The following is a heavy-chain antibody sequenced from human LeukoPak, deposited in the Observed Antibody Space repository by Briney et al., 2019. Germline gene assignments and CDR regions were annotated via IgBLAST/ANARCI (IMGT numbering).Heavy chain of an antibody. CDR2: IRSRRFGETR. CDR3: VRGAVIESFDY. Sequence: PGGSLTLSCTASGFTFGDYAMSWVRQAPGKGLEWVGFIRSRRFGETREYAASVKGRFTFSRDDSKSVVYLQMDSLKTEDTALYYCVRGAVIESFDYWGQGTLVTVSS. D-gene: IGHD3-3*01. J-gene: IGHJ4*02. V-gene: IGHV3-49*04. CDR1: GFTFGDYA.